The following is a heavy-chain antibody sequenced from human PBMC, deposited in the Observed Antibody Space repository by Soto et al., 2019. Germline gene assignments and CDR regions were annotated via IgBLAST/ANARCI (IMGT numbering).Heavy chain of an antibody. D-gene: IGHD2-15*01. Sequence: QVQLVQSGAEVQKPGSSVKVSCKASGGTFSSYAISWVRQAPGQGLEWMGGIIPIFGTANYAQKFQGRVTITADESTSTAYMELSSLRSEDTAVYYCARRGDRYCSGGSCSWGAFDIWGQGTMVTVSS. V-gene: IGHV1-69*01. CDR2: IIPIFGTA. CDR1: GGTFSSYA. J-gene: IGHJ3*02. CDR3: ARRGDRYCSGGSCSWGAFDI.